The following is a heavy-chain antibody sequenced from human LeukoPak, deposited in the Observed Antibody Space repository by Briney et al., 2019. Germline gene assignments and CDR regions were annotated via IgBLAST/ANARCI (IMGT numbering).Heavy chain of an antibody. CDR3: ANAVYSSSWYYFDY. CDR1: GFTFSRYG. J-gene: IGHJ4*02. V-gene: IGHV3-33*06. Sequence: GGSLRLSCETSGFTFSRYGMHWVRQAPGKGLEWVALIWHDGSNKNYADSVKGRFTISRDNSKNTLYLQMNSLRAEDTAVYYCANAVYSSSWYYFDYWGQGTLVTVSS. D-gene: IGHD6-13*01. CDR2: IWHDGSNK.